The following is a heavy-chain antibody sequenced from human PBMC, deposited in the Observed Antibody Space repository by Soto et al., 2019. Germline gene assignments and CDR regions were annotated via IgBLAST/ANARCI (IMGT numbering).Heavy chain of an antibody. V-gene: IGHV3-23*01. CDR1: GFTFRNYA. CDR2: ITDSGSHT. Sequence: PGGSLRLSCATSGFTFRNYAMTWVRQAPGLGLEYVSSITDSGSHTSYADSVKGRFTISRDNAKNTLYLQMNSLRAEDTAVYYCARDRKMAYYFDYWGQGTLVTVSS. CDR3: ARDRKMAYYFDY. J-gene: IGHJ4*02. D-gene: IGHD5-12*01.